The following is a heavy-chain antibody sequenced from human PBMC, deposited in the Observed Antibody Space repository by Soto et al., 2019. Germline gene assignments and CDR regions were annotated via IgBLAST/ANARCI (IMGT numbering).Heavy chain of an antibody. CDR1: GFSLSTSGVG. Sequence: QITLKESGPTLVKPTQTLTLTCTFSGFSLSTSGVGVGWIRQPPGKALEWLALIYWNDDKRYSPSLKSRLTITKDTSKNQVVLTMANMDPVDTATYYWAHSNYDFWSGYPLPHWWFDPWGHGTLVTVSS. CDR3: AHSNYDFWSGYPLPHWWFDP. D-gene: IGHD3-3*01. CDR2: IYWNDDK. V-gene: IGHV2-5*01. J-gene: IGHJ5*02.